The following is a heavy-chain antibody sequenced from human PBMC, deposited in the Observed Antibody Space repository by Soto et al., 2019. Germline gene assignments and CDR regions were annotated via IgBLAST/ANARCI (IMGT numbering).Heavy chain of an antibody. V-gene: IGHV3-11*01. Sequence: LRLSCAASGFTFSDYYMSWIRQAPGKGLEWVSYISSSGSTIYYADSVKGRFTITRDNAKNSLYLQMNSLRAEDTAVYYCARVSTVTGTSGQTDYWGQGTLVTVSS. CDR3: ARVSTVTGTSGQTDY. D-gene: IGHD1-20*01. CDR1: GFTFSDYY. CDR2: ISSSGSTI. J-gene: IGHJ4*02.